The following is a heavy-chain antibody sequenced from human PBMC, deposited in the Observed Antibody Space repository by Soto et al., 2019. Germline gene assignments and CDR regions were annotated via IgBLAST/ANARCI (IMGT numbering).Heavy chain of an antibody. V-gene: IGHV3-23*01. CDR3: AKGYYYYDSSGYPRHFDY. J-gene: IGHJ4*02. CDR2: ISGSGGST. CDR1: GFTFSSYA. D-gene: IGHD3-22*01. Sequence: GGSLRLSCAASGFTFSSYAMSWVRQAPGKGLEWVSAISGSGGSTYYADSVKGRFTISRDNSKNTLYLQMNSLRAEDTAVYYCAKGYYYYDSSGYPRHFDYWGQGTLVTVSS.